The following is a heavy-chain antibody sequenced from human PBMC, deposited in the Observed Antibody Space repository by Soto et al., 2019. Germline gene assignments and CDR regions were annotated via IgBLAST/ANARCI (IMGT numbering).Heavy chain of an antibody. D-gene: IGHD5-12*01. Sequence: QVQLVQSGAEVKKPGASVKVSCKASGYTFTTYGISRVRQAPGQGLEWMGWISPYNGDTNYAQKLQGRVTMTADTSTSAAYMELRSLRSDDTAIYYCARDRYIMAVIPSFDSWGQGTLVTVSS. V-gene: IGHV1-18*01. CDR3: ARDRYIMAVIPSFDS. CDR1: GYTFTTYG. CDR2: ISPYNGDT. J-gene: IGHJ4*02.